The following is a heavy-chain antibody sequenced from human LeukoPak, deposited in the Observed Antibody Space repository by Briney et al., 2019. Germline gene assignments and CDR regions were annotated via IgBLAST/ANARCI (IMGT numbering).Heavy chain of an antibody. Sequence: ASVKVSCKTSGYSFTDYAITWVRQVRGQGLQWVGWISASNGNTDYAQSFRGRATMTTDTSTSTVYMELRGLRSDDTAVYYCARDLVPAATRSGWFDPWGQGTLVTVSS. CDR2: ISASNGNT. V-gene: IGHV1-18*01. CDR3: ARDLVPAATRSGWFDP. J-gene: IGHJ5*02. D-gene: IGHD2-2*01. CDR1: GYSFTDYA.